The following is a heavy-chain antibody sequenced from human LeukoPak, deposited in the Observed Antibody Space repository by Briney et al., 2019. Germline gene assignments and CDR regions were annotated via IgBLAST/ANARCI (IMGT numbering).Heavy chain of an antibody. D-gene: IGHD3-10*02. CDR3: ARLRLFGELFVDY. CDR2: IYYSGST. V-gene: IGHV4-59*01. Sequence: SETLSLTCTVSGXSISSYYWSWIRQPPGKGLEWIGYIYYSGSTNYNPTLKNRVTISVDTSKIQFSLKLSSVTAADTAVYYCARLRLFGELFVDYWGQGTLVTVSS. J-gene: IGHJ4*02. CDR1: GXSISSYY.